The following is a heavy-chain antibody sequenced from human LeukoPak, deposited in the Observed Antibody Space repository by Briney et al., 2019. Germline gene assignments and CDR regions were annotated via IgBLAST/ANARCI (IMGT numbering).Heavy chain of an antibody. CDR1: GYTFTGYY. Sequence: PGASVKVSCKASGYTFTGYYMHWVRQAPGQGLEWMGWINPNSGGTNYAQKFQGRVTMTRDTSISTAYMELSRLRSDDTAVYYCARAGYCSSTSCYAPDPRPYYYYGMDVWGQGTTVTVSS. V-gene: IGHV1-2*02. CDR2: INPNSGGT. D-gene: IGHD2-2*01. CDR3: ARAGYCSSTSCYAPDPRPYYYYGMDV. J-gene: IGHJ6*02.